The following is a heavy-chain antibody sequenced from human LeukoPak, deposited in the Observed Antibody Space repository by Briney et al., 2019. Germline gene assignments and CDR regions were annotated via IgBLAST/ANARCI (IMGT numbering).Heavy chain of an antibody. J-gene: IGHJ4*02. D-gene: IGHD3-22*01. Sequence: SETLSLTCTVSGGSISSYYWSWIRQPPGKGLEWIGYIYYSGSTNYSPSLKSRVTISVDTSKNQFSLKLSSVTAADTAVYYCARGTYDSSGYYFDYWGQGTLVTVSS. CDR3: ARGTYDSSGYYFDY. V-gene: IGHV4-59*01. CDR1: GGSISSYY. CDR2: IYYSGST.